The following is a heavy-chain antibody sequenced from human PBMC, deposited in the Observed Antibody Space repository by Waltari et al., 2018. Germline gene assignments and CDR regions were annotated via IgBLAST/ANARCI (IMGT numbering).Heavy chain of an antibody. Sequence: VQLVESGGGLVQPGKTLRLSCVASGFIFEVSALHWVRQVPGKGLEWLSGISWNSNNIVYADSVKGRFTISRDNAENSLYLLMNNLRSDDTALYYCVRDAFGNTIGGVFDYWGQGTLLTVSS. D-gene: IGHD3-3*01. CDR2: ISWNSNNI. CDR3: VRDAFGNTIGGVFDY. V-gene: IGHV3-9*01. CDR1: GFIFEVSA. J-gene: IGHJ4*02.